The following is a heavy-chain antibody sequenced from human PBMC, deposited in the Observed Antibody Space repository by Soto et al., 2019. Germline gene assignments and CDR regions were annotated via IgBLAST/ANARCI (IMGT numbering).Heavy chain of an antibody. Sequence: QVHLVQSGTEVKKPGSSVKVSCKASGGTFSSSGFSWVRQAPGQGLEWMGMIVPSLDTTNYAQKFQARVTITADEVTSTAYMELRSLRSEDTSLYYCARWPQPRYTADPDAVDVWGQGTRVIASS. J-gene: IGHJ6*02. CDR2: IVPSLDTT. V-gene: IGHV1-69*11. CDR1: GGTFSSSG. D-gene: IGHD3-16*02. CDR3: ARWPQPRYTADPDAVDV.